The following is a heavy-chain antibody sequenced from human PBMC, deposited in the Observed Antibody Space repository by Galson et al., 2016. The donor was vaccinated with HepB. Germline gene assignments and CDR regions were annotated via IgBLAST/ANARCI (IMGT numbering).Heavy chain of an antibody. D-gene: IGHD1-1*01. CDR2: IYHSGTT. CDR3: ARSANWTSRIDS. J-gene: IGHJ5*01. Sequence: TLSLTCAVSGDSITTNDKWWTWVRQTPGKGLEWIGEIYHSGTTDYNPSLQSRITIPLDKSQNHSSLTLRSVTAADTAVYFCARSANWTSRIDSWGQGTLVTVSS. V-gene: IGHV4-4*01. CDR1: GDSITTNDKW.